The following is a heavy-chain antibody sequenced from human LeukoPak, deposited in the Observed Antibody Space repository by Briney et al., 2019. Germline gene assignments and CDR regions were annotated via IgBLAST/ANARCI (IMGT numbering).Heavy chain of an antibody. Sequence: ASVKVSCKASGYTFTGYYMHWVRQAPGQGLEWMGWINPNSGGTNYAQKFQGRVTMTRDTSISTAYMELRSLRSDDTAVYYCARDLAVAGPFGYWGQGTLVTVSS. CDR1: GYTFTGYY. V-gene: IGHV1-2*02. CDR2: INPNSGGT. D-gene: IGHD6-19*01. J-gene: IGHJ4*02. CDR3: ARDLAVAGPFGY.